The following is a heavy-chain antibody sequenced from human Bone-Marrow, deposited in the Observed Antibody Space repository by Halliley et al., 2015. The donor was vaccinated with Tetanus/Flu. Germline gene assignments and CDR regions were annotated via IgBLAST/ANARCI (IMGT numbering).Heavy chain of an antibody. J-gene: IGHJ5*02. V-gene: IGHV4-59*09. Sequence: EWIEYIHSSGSPNYSPTLKSRVTISMDTSKNQFSLNLTSVTTADTAVYYCARGPTSSWFDPWGQGTLVTVSS. D-gene: IGHD6-13*01. CDR2: IHSSGSP. CDR3: ARGPTSSWFDP.